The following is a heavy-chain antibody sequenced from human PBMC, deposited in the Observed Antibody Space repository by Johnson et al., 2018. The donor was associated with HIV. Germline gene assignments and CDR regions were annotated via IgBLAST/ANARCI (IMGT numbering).Heavy chain of an antibody. D-gene: IGHD6-13*01. CDR3: ASGRKVIGAAAGLDNDAFDV. CDR1: GFNFSDYY. CDR2: ISYDGSNK. V-gene: IGHV3-30*03. Sequence: QVQLVESGGGLVQPGGSLRLSCAASGFNFSDYYMSWIRQAPGKGLEWVAVISYDGSNKYYADSAKGRFTISRDNSKNTLFLQMDSLRPDDTALYYCASGRKVIGAAAGLDNDAFDVWGQGTLVTVSS. J-gene: IGHJ3*01.